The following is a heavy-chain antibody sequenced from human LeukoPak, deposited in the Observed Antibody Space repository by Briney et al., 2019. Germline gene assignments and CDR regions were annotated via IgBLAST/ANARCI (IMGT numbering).Heavy chain of an antibody. CDR2: IYHSGST. Sequence: KPSQTLSLTCAVSGGSISSGGYSWSWIRQPPGKGLEWIGYIYHSGSTYYNPSLKSRVTISVDTSKNQFSLKLSSVTAADTAVYYCASRGSYHTPIDYWGQGTLVTVSS. D-gene: IGHD1-26*01. J-gene: IGHJ4*02. CDR1: GGSISSGGYS. V-gene: IGHV4-30-2*01. CDR3: ASRGSYHTPIDY.